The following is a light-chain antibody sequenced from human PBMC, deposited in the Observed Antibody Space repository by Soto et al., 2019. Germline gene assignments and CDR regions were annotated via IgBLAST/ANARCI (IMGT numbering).Light chain of an antibody. J-gene: IGLJ3*02. CDR1: SSDVGGHNF. V-gene: IGLV2-11*01. CDR2: DVS. CDR3: CSYAGRYTWV. Sequence: QSVLTQPRSVSGSPGQSVIISCTGTSSDVGGHNFVSWYQHHPGKAPKLMIYDVSKRPSGVPDRFSGSKSGNTASLTISGLQDEDAADYYCCSYAGRYTWVFGGGTKLTVL.